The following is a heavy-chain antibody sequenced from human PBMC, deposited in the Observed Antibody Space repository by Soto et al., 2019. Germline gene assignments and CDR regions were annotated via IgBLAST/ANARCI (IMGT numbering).Heavy chain of an antibody. J-gene: IGHJ4*02. CDR3: ARDLGLGVAGLDY. CDR1: GFTFSSHA. D-gene: IGHD6-19*01. CDR2: ISYDGSNK. V-gene: IGHV3-30-3*01. Sequence: GGSLRLSCAASGFTFSSHAMHWVRQAPGKGLEWVAVISYDGSNKYYADSVKGRFTISRDNSKNTLYLQMNSLRAEDTAVYYCARDLGLGVAGLDYWGQGTLVTVSS.